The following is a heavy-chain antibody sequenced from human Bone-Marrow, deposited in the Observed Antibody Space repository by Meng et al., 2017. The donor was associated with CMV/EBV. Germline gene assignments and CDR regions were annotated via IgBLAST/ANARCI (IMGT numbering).Heavy chain of an antibody. CDR1: GYTFTGNF. V-gene: IGHV1-2*02. J-gene: IGHJ4*02. CDR2: INPNSGGI. D-gene: IGHD4-23*01. Sequence: ASVKVSCKASGYTFTGNFIHWVRQAPGQGLEWMGWINPNSGGINLAQKFQGRVTMTRDTSFNTAYMDLRTLKSDDTAVYYCARGSDSGNSFEYLAFWGQGRLVTFAS. CDR3: ARGSDSGNSFEYLAF.